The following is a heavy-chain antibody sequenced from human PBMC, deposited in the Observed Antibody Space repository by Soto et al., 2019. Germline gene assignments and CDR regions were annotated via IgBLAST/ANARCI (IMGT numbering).Heavy chain of an antibody. CDR3: ARVSVSGTYSDY. D-gene: IGHD6-19*01. Sequence: ASETLSLTCAVSGGSISSNNWWTWVRQPPGKGLEWIGEIYHIGSINYNPSLKSRVTISVDKSKNQFSLNLSSVTAADTAVYYCARVSVSGTYSDYWGQGTLVTVSS. CDR1: GGSISSNNW. V-gene: IGHV4-4*02. CDR2: IYHIGSI. J-gene: IGHJ4*02.